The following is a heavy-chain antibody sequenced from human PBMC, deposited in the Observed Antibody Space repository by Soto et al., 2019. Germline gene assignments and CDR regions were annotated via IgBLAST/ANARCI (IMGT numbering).Heavy chain of an antibody. CDR2: ISYDGSNK. CDR1: GFTFSSYA. J-gene: IGHJ4*02. Sequence: PGGSLRLSCAASGFTFSSYAMHWVRQAPGKGLEWVAVISYDGSNKYYADSVKGRFTISRDNSKNTLYLQMNSLRAEDTAVYYCARDRYYYDSSGRVDYWGQGTLVTVSS. V-gene: IGHV3-30-3*01. CDR3: ARDRYYYDSSGRVDY. D-gene: IGHD3-22*01.